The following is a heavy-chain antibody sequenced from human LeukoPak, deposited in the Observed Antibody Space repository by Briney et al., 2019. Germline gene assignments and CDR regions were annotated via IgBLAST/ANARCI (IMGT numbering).Heavy chain of an antibody. V-gene: IGHV4-59*01. Sequence: PSETLSLTCAVYGGSFSGYYWSWIRQPPGKGLEWIGYIYYSGSTNYNPSLKSRVTISVDTSKNQFSLKLGSVTAADTAVYYCARSIAVAGPDWFDPWGQGTLVTVSS. D-gene: IGHD6-19*01. J-gene: IGHJ5*02. CDR1: GGSFSGYY. CDR3: ARSIAVAGPDWFDP. CDR2: IYYSGST.